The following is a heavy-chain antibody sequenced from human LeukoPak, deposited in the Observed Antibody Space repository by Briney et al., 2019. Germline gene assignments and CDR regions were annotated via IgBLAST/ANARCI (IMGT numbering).Heavy chain of an antibody. CDR3: ARGTYDY. Sequence: PSETLSLTCTVSGGSISSHYWSWIRQPPGKGLEWIGYIYYSGSTNYNPSLKSRVTISVDTSKNQFSLKLSSVTAADTAVHYCARGTYDYWGQGTLVTVSS. D-gene: IGHD3/OR15-3a*01. J-gene: IGHJ4*02. CDR2: IYYSGST. V-gene: IGHV4-59*11. CDR1: GGSISSHY.